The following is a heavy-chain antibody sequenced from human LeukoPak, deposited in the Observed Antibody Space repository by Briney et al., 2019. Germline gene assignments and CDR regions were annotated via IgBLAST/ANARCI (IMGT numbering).Heavy chain of an antibody. CDR3: AKQVAAAGDFYFDY. D-gene: IGHD6-13*01. V-gene: IGHV3-30*02. CDR2: IRSVGSNK. CDR1: GFTFSSYG. J-gene: IGHJ4*02. Sequence: PGGSLRLSCAASGFTFSSYGMHWVRRAPGKGLEGVAFIRSVGSNKYYADSVKGRFTISRDNSKNTLYLQMNSQRAEDTAVYYCAKQVAAAGDFYFDYWGQGTLVTVSS.